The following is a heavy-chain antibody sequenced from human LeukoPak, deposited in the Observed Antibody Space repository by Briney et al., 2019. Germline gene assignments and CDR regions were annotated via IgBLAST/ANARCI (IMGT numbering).Heavy chain of an antibody. Sequence: PSETLSLTCAVYGGSFSGYYWSWIRQPPGKGLEWIGEINHSGSTNYNPSLKSRVTISVDTSKNQFSLKLSSVTAADTAVYYCARGGFYYYDSSGYYSAFDYWGQGTLVTVSS. D-gene: IGHD3-22*01. CDR1: GGSFSGYY. J-gene: IGHJ4*02. CDR2: INHSGST. CDR3: ARGGFYYYDSSGYYSAFDY. V-gene: IGHV4-34*01.